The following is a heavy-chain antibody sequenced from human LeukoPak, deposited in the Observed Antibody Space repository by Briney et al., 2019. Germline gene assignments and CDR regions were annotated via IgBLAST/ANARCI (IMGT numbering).Heavy chain of an antibody. D-gene: IGHD3-10*01. V-gene: IGHV3-30*04. CDR2: ISYDGSNK. CDR3: ARDRVENGPPDY. J-gene: IGHJ4*02. Sequence: GRSLRLSCAASGFPFSSYAMHWVRQAPGKGLEWVAVISYDGSNKYYADSVKGRFTISRDNSKNTLYLQMNSLRAEDTAVYYCARDRVENGPPDYWGQGTLVTVSS. CDR1: GFPFSSYA.